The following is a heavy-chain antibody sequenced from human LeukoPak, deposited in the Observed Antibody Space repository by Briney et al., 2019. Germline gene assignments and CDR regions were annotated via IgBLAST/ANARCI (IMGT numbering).Heavy chain of an antibody. Sequence: SETLSLTCTVSGGSMSSYYWTWIRQAPGKGLEWIGHIYYSGGTNYNPSLKSRVAVSVDTSKNQYSLKLNSVTAADTAVYYCARRGYSSGWYEGYFDYWGQGTLVTVSS. J-gene: IGHJ4*02. CDR1: GGSMSSYY. V-gene: IGHV4-59*08. D-gene: IGHD6-19*01. CDR2: IYYSGGT. CDR3: ARRGYSSGWYEGYFDY.